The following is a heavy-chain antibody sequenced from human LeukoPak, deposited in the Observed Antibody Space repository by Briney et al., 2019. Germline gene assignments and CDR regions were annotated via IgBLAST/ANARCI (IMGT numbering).Heavy chain of an antibody. D-gene: IGHD4-17*01. CDR1: GFTFSSYA. CDR2: ISSNGGST. Sequence: GGSLRLSCAASGFTFSSYAMHWVRQAPGKGLEYVSAISSNGGSTYYADSVTGRFTISRDNSKNTLYLQMGSLRAEDMAVYYCARESTVTHSFDYWGQGTLVTVSS. J-gene: IGHJ4*02. V-gene: IGHV3-64*02. CDR3: ARESTVTHSFDY.